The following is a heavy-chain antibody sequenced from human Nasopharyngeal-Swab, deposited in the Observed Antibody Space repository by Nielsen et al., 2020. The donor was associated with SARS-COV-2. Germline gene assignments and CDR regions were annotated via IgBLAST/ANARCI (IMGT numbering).Heavy chain of an antibody. CDR3: ARGYSNLPRYNWFDP. V-gene: IGHV3-30-3*01. CDR1: GFTFSSYA. Sequence: GESLKISCAASGFTFSSYAMHWVRQAPGKGLEWVAVISYDGSNKYYADSVKGRFTISRDNAKNSLYLQMNSLRDEDTAVYYCARGYSNLPRYNWFDPWGQGTLVTVSS. D-gene: IGHD6-13*01. CDR2: ISYDGSNK. J-gene: IGHJ5*02.